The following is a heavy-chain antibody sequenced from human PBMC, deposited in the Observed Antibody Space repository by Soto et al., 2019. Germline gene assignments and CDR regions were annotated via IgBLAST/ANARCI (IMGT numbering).Heavy chain of an antibody. Sequence: QVHLVESGGDVVQPARSLRLSCAASGFTFSNYAMHWVRQAPGKGLEWVAVISYDGSNTYYADSVKGRFTISRDNSKNTLCLRMDSLGADDTAVYFCARRPVTYYFDYWGQGTLVTVSS. J-gene: IGHJ4*02. D-gene: IGHD4-17*01. CDR1: GFTFSNYA. V-gene: IGHV3-30-3*01. CDR3: ARRPVTYYFDY. CDR2: ISYDGSNT.